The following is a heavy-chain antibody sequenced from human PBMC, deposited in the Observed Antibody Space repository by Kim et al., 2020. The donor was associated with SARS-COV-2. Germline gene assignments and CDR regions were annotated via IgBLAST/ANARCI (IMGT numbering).Heavy chain of an antibody. CDR3: ARSRRDRLPDETFEF. J-gene: IGHJ3*01. CDR1: GYTFINYY. CDR2: INPSDGST. Sequence: ASVKVSCKASGYTFINYYMTWVRQAPGQGLEWMGTINPSDGSTDYAQKFQGRVILTSDTATNTVYMDSSRLKSEDRAIYYCARSRRDRLPDETFEFWGPG. D-gene: IGHD2-21*02. V-gene: IGHV1-46*01.